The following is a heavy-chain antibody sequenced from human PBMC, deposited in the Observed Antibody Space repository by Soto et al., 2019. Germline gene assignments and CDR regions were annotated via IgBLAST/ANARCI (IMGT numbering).Heavy chain of an antibody. CDR2: ISSSSSTI. CDR3: ARERCSGGSCGECDY. J-gene: IGHJ4*02. V-gene: IGHV3-48*01. D-gene: IGHD2-15*01. Sequence: GGSLRLSCAASGFTFSSYSMNWVRQAPGKGLEWVSYISSSSSTIYYADSVKGRFTISRDNAKNSLYLQMNSLRAEDTAVYYCARERCSGGSCGECDYWGQGTLVTVSS. CDR1: GFTFSSYS.